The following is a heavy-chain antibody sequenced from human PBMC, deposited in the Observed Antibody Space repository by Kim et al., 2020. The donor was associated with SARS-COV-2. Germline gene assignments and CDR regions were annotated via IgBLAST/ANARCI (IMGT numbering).Heavy chain of an antibody. V-gene: IGHV3-11*05. Sequence: KGRFTISRDNAKNSLYLQMNSLRAEDTAVYYCARDQVAYYYDSSGYYYGYWGQGTLVTVSS. J-gene: IGHJ4*02. CDR3: ARDQVAYYYDSSGYYYGY. D-gene: IGHD3-22*01.